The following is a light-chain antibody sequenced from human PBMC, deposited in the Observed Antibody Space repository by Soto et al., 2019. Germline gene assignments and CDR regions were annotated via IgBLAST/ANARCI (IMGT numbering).Light chain of an antibody. CDR3: QQYNSYSQT. CDR2: DAS. Sequence: DVPLTLSPTTSSAYVGNSVTITCRDSQSITTWLAWYQQRPGKAPKLLIYDASSLESGVPSRFSGSGSGTEFTLTISSLQPDDFATYYCQQYNSYSQTVGEGTKVDIK. V-gene: IGKV1-5*01. J-gene: IGKJ4*01. CDR1: QSITTW.